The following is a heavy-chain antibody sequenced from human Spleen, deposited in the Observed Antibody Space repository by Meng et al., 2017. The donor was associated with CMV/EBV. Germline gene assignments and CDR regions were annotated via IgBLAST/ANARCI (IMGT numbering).Heavy chain of an antibody. V-gene: IGHV1-18*01. CDR1: GYSFTSNG. D-gene: IGHD1-7*01. CDR2: ISAYNGYT. Sequence: ASVKVSCKSSGYSFTSNGISWVRQAPGQGLEWMGWISAYNGYTNYAQKLQGGVTMTTDTSTSTAYMELRSLRSDDTAVYYCARDQRAVGISGTTVAFDYWGQGTLVTVSS. CDR3: ARDQRAVGISGTTVAFDY. J-gene: IGHJ4*02.